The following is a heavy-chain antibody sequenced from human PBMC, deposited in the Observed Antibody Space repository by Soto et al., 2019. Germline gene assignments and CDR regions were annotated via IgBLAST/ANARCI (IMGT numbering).Heavy chain of an antibody. D-gene: IGHD6-6*01. Sequence: SETLSLTCTVSGGSISSYYWSWIRQPPGKGLEWIGYIYYSGSTNYNPSLKCRVTISVDTSKNQFSLKLSSVTAADTAVYYCARDLVIAARGKGYYYGMDVWGQGTTVTVSS. V-gene: IGHV4-59*01. CDR1: GGSISSYY. CDR3: ARDLVIAARGKGYYYGMDV. CDR2: IYYSGST. J-gene: IGHJ6*02.